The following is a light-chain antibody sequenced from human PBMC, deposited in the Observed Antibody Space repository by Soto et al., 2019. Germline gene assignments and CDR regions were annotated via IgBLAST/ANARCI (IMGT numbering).Light chain of an antibody. CDR3: SSHAGINNVV. CDR2: EVT. V-gene: IGLV2-8*01. Sequence: QSVLTQPPSASGSPGQSVAISCTGTSRDVGAYNYVSWYQQHPGKAPKLMIYEVTKRPSGVPDRFSGSKSGNTASLTVSGLQAEDEADYYCSSHAGINNVVFGGGTKLTVL. J-gene: IGLJ3*02. CDR1: SRDVGAYNY.